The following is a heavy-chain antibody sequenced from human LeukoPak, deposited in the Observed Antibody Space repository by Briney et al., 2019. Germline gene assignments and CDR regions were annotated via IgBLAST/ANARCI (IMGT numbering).Heavy chain of an antibody. Sequence: GGSLRLSCAASGFIFSSYSMNWVRQAPGKGLEWVSAISGSGGSTYYADSVKGRFTISRDNSKNTLYLQMNSLRAEDTAVYYCAKDPNRGLRVYWGQGTLVTVSS. CDR1: GFIFSSYS. CDR3: AKDPNRGLRVY. V-gene: IGHV3-23*01. J-gene: IGHJ4*02. D-gene: IGHD4-17*01. CDR2: ISGSGGST.